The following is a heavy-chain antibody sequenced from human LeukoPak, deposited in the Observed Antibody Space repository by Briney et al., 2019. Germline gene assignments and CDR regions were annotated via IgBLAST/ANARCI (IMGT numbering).Heavy chain of an antibody. V-gene: IGHV4-39*07. CDR2: IYYSGST. CDR1: GGSISSSSYY. J-gene: IGHJ4*02. Sequence: PSETLSLTCTVSGGSISSSSYYWGWIRQPPGTGLEWIGSIYYSGSTYYNPSLKSRVTISVDTSKNQFSLKLSSVTAADTAVYYCARGSNNHYWGQGTLVTVSS. CDR3: ARGSNNHY. D-gene: IGHD1-14*01.